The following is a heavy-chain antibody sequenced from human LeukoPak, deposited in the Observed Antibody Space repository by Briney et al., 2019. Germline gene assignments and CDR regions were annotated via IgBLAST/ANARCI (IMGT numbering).Heavy chain of an antibody. J-gene: IGHJ6*03. CDR1: GFTFSTYN. Sequence: GGSLRLSCVASGFTFSTYNMNWVRQAPGKGLEWVSCITSSSAYISYADSVKGRFTISRDNAKNSLYLEMNSLRAEDTAVYYCAREHYFYYMDAWGKGTTVTVSS. CDR2: ITSSSAYI. CDR3: AREHYFYYMDA. V-gene: IGHV3-21*01.